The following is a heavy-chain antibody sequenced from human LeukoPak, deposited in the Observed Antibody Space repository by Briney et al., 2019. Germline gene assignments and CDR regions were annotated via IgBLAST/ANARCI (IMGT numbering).Heavy chain of an antibody. J-gene: IGHJ4*02. CDR1: GYTFTGYY. D-gene: IGHD1-26*01. CDR2: INPNSGGT. Sequence: ASVKVSCKASGYTFTGYYMHWVRQAPGQGLEWMGWINPNSGGTNYAQKFQGRVTMTRDTSISTAYMELSRLRSDDTAVYYCARVPRREGYYFDYWGQGTLVTVSS. V-gene: IGHV1-2*02. CDR3: ARVPRREGYYFDY.